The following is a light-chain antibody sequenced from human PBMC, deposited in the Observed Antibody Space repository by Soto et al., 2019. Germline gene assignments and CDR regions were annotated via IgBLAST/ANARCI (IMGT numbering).Light chain of an antibody. V-gene: IGKV1-39*01. Sequence: DIQMTQSPSSLSASVGDRVTITCRASQKIGTFLQWFQQHTGEAPKHLIQSTSKLQSGVPSRFSGSGSGTDFTLTISSLHPEDFATYYCQQTNTIPITFGQGTRLEIK. J-gene: IGKJ5*01. CDR1: QKIGTF. CDR3: QQTNTIPIT. CDR2: STS.